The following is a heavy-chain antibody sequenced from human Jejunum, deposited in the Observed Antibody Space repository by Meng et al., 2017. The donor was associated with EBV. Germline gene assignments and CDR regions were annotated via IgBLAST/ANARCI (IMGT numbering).Heavy chain of an antibody. Sequence: VQPKKWGEGLLKTSETLSLTCAVYRGSFSGYYWSWIRQHPGKGLEWIGEINHSGSTNYNPSLRSRVTISVETSKNQFSLRLNSVTAADTAVYYCARVAFSYTTRSLDSWGQGTLVTVSS. J-gene: IGHJ4*02. CDR3: ARVAFSYTTRSLDS. V-gene: IGHV4-34*02. D-gene: IGHD3-16*02. CDR2: INHSGST. CDR1: RGSFSGYY.